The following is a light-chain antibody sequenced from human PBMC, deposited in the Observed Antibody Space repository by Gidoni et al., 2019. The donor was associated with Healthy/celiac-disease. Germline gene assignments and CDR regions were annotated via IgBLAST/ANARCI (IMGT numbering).Light chain of an antibody. CDR3: KQYNNWPPA. Sequence: ETVMTQSTATLSVSTGERATLSCRVSQSVSSNLAWYQQKPGQAPRLLIYGASNRATGLPARFSGSGSGTEYTLTISSLQSEDFAVYYCKQYNNWPPAFGGGTKVEIK. V-gene: IGKV3-15*01. CDR1: QSVSSN. CDR2: GAS. J-gene: IGKJ4*01.